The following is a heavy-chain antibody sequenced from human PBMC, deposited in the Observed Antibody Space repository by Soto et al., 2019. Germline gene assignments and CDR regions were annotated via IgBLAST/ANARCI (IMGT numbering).Heavy chain of an antibody. Sequence: SETLSLTCAVYGGSFSGYYWTWIRQPPGTGLEWIGEINHSGSTNYNPSLKSRATISVDRSKNQFSLKLTSVTAADRAVYYCARDKITGLFDYWGQGTLVTVS. CDR3: ARDKITGLFDY. D-gene: IGHD2-8*02. CDR2: INHSGST. J-gene: IGHJ4*02. V-gene: IGHV4-34*01. CDR1: GGSFSGYY.